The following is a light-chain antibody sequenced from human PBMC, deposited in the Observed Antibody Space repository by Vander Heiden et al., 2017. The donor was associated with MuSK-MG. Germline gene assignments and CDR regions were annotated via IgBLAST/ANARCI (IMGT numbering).Light chain of an antibody. CDR2: GNS. CDR3: QSYDSSLSGNWV. CDR1: SPNIGAGYD. J-gene: IGLJ3*02. Sequence: QSVLTQPPSVSGAPGQRVPISCPGSSPNIGAGYDVHWYQQLPGTAPKLLIYGNSNRPSGVPDRFSGSKSGTSASLAITGLQAEDEADYYCQSYDSSLSGNWVFGGGTKLTVL. V-gene: IGLV1-40*01.